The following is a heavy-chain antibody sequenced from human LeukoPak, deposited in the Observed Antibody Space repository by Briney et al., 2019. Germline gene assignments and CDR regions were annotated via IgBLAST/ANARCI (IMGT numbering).Heavy chain of an antibody. CDR3: AKDDAWLQFND. Sequence: GGSLRVSCVASGFTFSRHGMNWVRQAPGKGLEWVSGISRSGDIKYYVDSVKGRFTVSRDNSKNTLYLQINSLRADDTAVYHCAKDDAWLQFNDWGQGTLVTVSS. D-gene: IGHD5-24*01. V-gene: IGHV3-23*01. J-gene: IGHJ4*02. CDR2: ISRSGDIK. CDR1: GFTFSRHG.